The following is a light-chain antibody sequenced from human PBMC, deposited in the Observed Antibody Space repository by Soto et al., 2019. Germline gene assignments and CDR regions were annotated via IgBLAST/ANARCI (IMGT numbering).Light chain of an antibody. CDR3: HQYGSSPRT. Sequence: EIVLTQSPGTLSLAPGERATLSCRASQSVSSSYLAWFQQKPGQAPRLLIYGASSRATGIPDRFSGSGSGIDFTLTISRLEPEDFAVYYCHQYGSSPRTFGQGTKLEIK. J-gene: IGKJ2*01. V-gene: IGKV3-20*01. CDR2: GAS. CDR1: QSVSSSY.